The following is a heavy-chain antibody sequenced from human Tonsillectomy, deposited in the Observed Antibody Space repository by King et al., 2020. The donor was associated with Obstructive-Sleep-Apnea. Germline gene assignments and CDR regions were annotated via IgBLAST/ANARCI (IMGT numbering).Heavy chain of an antibody. V-gene: IGHV4-34*01. Sequence: VQLQQWGAGLLKPSETLSLTCAVYGGSFSGYYWSWIRQPPGKGLEWIGEINHSGSTNYNPSLKSRGTISVDTSKNQFSLKLSSVTAADTAVYYCARGPAFLTGLSSCAFDIWGQGTMVTVSS. J-gene: IGHJ3*02. CDR2: INHSGST. CDR3: ARGPAFLTGLSSCAFDI. D-gene: IGHD3-9*01. CDR1: GGSFSGYY.